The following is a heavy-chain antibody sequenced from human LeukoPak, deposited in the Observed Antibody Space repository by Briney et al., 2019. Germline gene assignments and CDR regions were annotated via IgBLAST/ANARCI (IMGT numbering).Heavy chain of an antibody. D-gene: IGHD3-3*01. Sequence: ASVKVSCKASGYTFTSYGISWVRQAPGQGLEWMGWISAHNGNTNYAQKLQGRVTMTTDTSTSTAYMELRSLRSDDTAVYYCAIDRKRITIFGVANGYFDYWGQGTLVTVSS. CDR3: AIDRKRITIFGVANGYFDY. J-gene: IGHJ4*02. CDR1: GYTFTSYG. CDR2: ISAHNGNT. V-gene: IGHV1-18*01.